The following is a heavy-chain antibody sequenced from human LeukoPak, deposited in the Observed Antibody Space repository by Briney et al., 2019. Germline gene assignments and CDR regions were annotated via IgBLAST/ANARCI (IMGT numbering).Heavy chain of an antibody. V-gene: IGHV4-39*01. J-gene: IGHJ4*02. D-gene: IGHD3-3*01. Sequence: PSETLSLTCTVSGGSISSSSYYWGWIRQPPGKGLEWIGSIYYSGSTYYNPSLKSRVTISVDTSKNQFSLKLSSVTAADTAVYYCASFRDYDFWSGYYGALDYWGQGTLVTVSS. CDR1: GGSISSSSYY. CDR3: ASFRDYDFWSGYYGALDY. CDR2: IYYSGST.